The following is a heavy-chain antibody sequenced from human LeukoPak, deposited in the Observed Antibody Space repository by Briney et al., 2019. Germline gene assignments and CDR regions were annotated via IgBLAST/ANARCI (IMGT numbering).Heavy chain of an antibody. V-gene: IGHV4-34*01. D-gene: IGHD5-18*01. CDR3: ARLNRGYSYGQSFGY. CDR1: GGSFSGYY. J-gene: IGHJ4*02. CDR2: INHSGST. Sequence: PSETLSLTCAVYGGSFSGYYWSWIRQPPGKGLEWIGGINHSGSTNYNPSLKSRVTISVDTSKNQFSLKLSSVTAADTAVYYCARLNRGYSYGQSFGYWGQGTLVTVSS.